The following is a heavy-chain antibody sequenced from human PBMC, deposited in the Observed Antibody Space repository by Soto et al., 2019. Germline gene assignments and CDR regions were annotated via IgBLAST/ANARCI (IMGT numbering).Heavy chain of an antibody. CDR3: ARESDVTDYYDSRSGPFFVWFDP. D-gene: IGHD3-22*01. V-gene: IGHV1-69*13. CDR2: IIPIFGTA. Sequence: ASVKVSCKASGGTFSSYAISWVRQAPGQGLEWMGGIIPIFGTANYAQKFQGRVTITADESTSTAYMELSSLRSEDTAVYYCARESDVTDYYDSRSGPFFVWFDPWGQGTLVTVSS. CDR1: GGTFSSYA. J-gene: IGHJ5*02.